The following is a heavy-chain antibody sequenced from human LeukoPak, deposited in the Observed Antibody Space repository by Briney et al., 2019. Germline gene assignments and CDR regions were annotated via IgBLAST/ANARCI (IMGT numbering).Heavy chain of an antibody. CDR1: GYSISSGYY. CDR2: IYHSGST. Sequence: PSETLSLTCAVSGYSISSGYYWGWIRQPPGKGLEWIRSIYHSGSTYYNPSLKSRVTISVDTSKNQFSLKLSSVTAADTAVYYCARVGFLLGYCSSTSCSHREARVGPGDYGMDVWGKGTTVTVSS. CDR3: ARVGFLLGYCSSTSCSHREARVGPGDYGMDV. J-gene: IGHJ6*04. D-gene: IGHD2-2*01. V-gene: IGHV4-38-2*01.